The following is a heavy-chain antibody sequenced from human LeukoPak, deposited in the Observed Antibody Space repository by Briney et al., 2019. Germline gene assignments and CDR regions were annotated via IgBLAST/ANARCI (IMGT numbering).Heavy chain of an antibody. J-gene: IGHJ4*02. Sequence: SETLSLTCTVSGGSISSYYWSWIRQPPGKGLEWIGYIYYSGSTNYNPSLKSRVTISVDTSKNQFSLKLSSVTAADTAVYYCARLPQGVATDYWGQGTLVTVSS. CDR1: GGSISSYY. D-gene: IGHD5-12*01. V-gene: IGHV4-59*01. CDR2: IYYSGST. CDR3: ARLPQGVATDY.